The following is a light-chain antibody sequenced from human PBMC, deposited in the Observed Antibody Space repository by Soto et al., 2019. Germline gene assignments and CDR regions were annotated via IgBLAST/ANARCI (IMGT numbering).Light chain of an antibody. CDR3: QQSYSSPQT. CDR1: RSISSW. J-gene: IGKJ1*01. Sequence: DIQMTQSPSTLSASVGDRVTITCRASRSISSWLAWYQQKPGKAPKLLIYKASSLESGVPSRFSGSASGTEFTLTISSLQPDDFATYYCQQSYSSPQTFGQGTKVDIK. V-gene: IGKV1-5*03. CDR2: KAS.